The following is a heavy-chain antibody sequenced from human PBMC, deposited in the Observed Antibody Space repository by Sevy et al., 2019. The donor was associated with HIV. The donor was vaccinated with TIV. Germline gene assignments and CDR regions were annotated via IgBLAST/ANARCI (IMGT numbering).Heavy chain of an antibody. Sequence: GGSLRLSCAASGFTFDNYAMSWVRQAPEKGLEWVSTISGGADTTYYADSVKGRFTISSDSSKDTLYLQMKSLRVDDTAIYYCARVGGWVITSLDNWFDPWGQGTVVTVSS. V-gene: IGHV3-23*01. J-gene: IGHJ5*02. D-gene: IGHD2-21*01. CDR1: GFTFDNYA. CDR3: ARVGGWVITSLDNWFDP. CDR2: ISGGADTT.